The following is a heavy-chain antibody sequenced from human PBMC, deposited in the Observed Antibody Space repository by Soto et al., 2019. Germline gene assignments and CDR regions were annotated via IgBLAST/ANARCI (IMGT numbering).Heavy chain of an antibody. CDR2: ISYDGGNK. D-gene: IGHD2-21*02. CDR3: AKDEGYGGNSLYFDL. V-gene: IGHV3-30*18. J-gene: IGHJ2*01. CDR1: GSTFSSYG. Sequence: QVPLVESGGGVVQPGKSLRLSCAASGSTFSSYGMHWVRQAPGKGLGWVAAISYDGGNKYYADSVMGRFTISRDNSKNTLYLQINSLTAEDTAVYYCAKDEGYGGNSLYFDLWGRGTLVTVSS.